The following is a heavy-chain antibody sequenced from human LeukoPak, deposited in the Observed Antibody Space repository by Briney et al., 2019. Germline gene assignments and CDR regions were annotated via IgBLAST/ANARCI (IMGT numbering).Heavy chain of an antibody. D-gene: IGHD5-12*01. Sequence: PGGSLRLSCAASGFTFSSYGMHWVRQAPGKGLEWVAVISYDGSNKYYADSVKGRFTISRDNSKNTLYLQMNSLRAEDTAVYYCAKDRSYSGFEPLDYWGQGTLVTVSS. CDR3: AKDRSYSGFEPLDY. J-gene: IGHJ4*02. CDR2: ISYDGSNK. V-gene: IGHV3-30*18. CDR1: GFTFSSYG.